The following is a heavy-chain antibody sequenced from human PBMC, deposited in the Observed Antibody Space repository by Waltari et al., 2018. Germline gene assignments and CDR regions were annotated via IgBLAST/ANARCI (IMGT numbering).Heavy chain of an antibody. V-gene: IGHV3-53*01. CDR2: IYSGGST. Sequence: EVQLVESGGGLIQPGGSLRLSCAASGFTVGSNYMSWVRQAPGKGLEWVSVIYSGGSTYYADSVKGRFTISRDNSKNTLYLQMNSLRAEDTAVYYCAMPAGSTSRLYGMDVWGQGTTVTVSS. CDR1: GFTVGSNY. J-gene: IGHJ6*02. D-gene: IGHD2-2*01. CDR3: AMPAGSTSRLYGMDV.